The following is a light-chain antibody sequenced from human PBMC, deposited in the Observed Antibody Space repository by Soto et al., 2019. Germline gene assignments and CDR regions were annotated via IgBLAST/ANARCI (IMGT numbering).Light chain of an antibody. J-gene: IGLJ3*02. CDR1: SSDVGSYNR. CDR2: EVS. Sequence: QSDITEPRTVSESPGQSIIISSTGTSSDVGSYNRVSWYQQPPGTAPKLMIYEVSNRPSGVPDRFSGSKSGNTASLTISGLQAEDEADYYCSSYTSSSTWVFGGGTQLTVL. V-gene: IGLV2-18*02. CDR3: SSYTSSSTWV.